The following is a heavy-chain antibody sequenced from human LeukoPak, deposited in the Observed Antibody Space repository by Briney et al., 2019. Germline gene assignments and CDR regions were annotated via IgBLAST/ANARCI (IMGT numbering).Heavy chain of an antibody. Sequence: GASVKVSCKASGYTFSSYDINWVRQATGQGLEWMGWMNPNSGDRGYAQKFQGRVTITRNTSISTAYMELSSLRSEDTAVYYCARVDAGMATTPFDYWGQGTLVTVSS. J-gene: IGHJ4*02. CDR2: MNPNSGDR. V-gene: IGHV1-8*03. CDR3: ARVDAGMATTPFDY. CDR1: GYTFSSYD. D-gene: IGHD5-24*01.